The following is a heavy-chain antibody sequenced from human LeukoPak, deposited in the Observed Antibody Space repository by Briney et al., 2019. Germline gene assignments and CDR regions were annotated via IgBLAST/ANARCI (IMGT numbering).Heavy chain of an antibody. Sequence: GESLKISCKGSGYSFTSYWISWVRQMPGKGLEWMGRIDPSDSYTNYSPSFQGHVTISADKSISTAYLQWSSLKASDTAMYYCARRRYDILIGYYYFDYWGQGTLVTVSS. V-gene: IGHV5-10-1*01. CDR3: ARRRYDILIGYYYFDY. CDR1: GYSFTSYW. CDR2: IDPSDSYT. D-gene: IGHD3-9*01. J-gene: IGHJ4*02.